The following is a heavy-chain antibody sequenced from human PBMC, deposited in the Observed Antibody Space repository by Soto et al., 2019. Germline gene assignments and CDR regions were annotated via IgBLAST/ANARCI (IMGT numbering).Heavy chain of an antibody. V-gene: IGHV3-30*18. CDR1: GFTFSSFG. CDR2: ISYDGNNK. Sequence: QVHLVESGGGVVQPGRSLRLSCAASGFTFSSFGMHWVRQAPGKGLEWVAVISYDGNNKYYADSVKGRFTISRDNSKNTLYLQMNSLRAEDTAVYFYAKEKLYQAQIAAHRGMDVWGQGTAVTVSS. CDR3: AKEKLYQAQIAAHRGMDV. D-gene: IGHD6-6*01. J-gene: IGHJ6*02.